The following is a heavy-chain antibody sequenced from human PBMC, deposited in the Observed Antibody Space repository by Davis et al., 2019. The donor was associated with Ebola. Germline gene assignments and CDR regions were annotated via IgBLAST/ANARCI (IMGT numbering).Heavy chain of an antibody. J-gene: IGHJ4*02. CDR1: EFTVSSYW. Sequence: GESLKISCAASEFTVSSYWMTWVRQSPGKGLEWVANIKQDGSEKYYVDSVKGRFTISRDNAKNSLYLQMNSLIAEDTAVYYCASGYSRDFDYWGQGTLVTVSS. CDR3: ASGYSRDFDY. CDR2: IKQDGSEK. V-gene: IGHV3-7*01. D-gene: IGHD6-13*01.